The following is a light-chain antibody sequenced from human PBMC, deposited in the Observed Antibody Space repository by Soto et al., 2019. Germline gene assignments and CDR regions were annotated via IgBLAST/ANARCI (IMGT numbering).Light chain of an antibody. J-gene: IGKJ5*01. CDR1: QSVSTS. V-gene: IGKV3-11*01. Sequence: EIVLTQSPATLSLSPGERATLSCRASQSVSTSLAWYQQKVGQPPRLLINDASNRATGIPARFSGSGSGTDFILTISSLEPEYFAVYYCQQRRDWPINFGQGTRLEIK. CDR3: QQRRDWPIN. CDR2: DAS.